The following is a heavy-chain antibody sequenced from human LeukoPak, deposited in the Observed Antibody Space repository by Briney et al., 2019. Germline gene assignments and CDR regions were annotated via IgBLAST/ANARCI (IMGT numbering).Heavy chain of an antibody. CDR3: AKNGVNYWYFDL. CDR2: ISGSGGGT. D-gene: IGHD2-8*01. J-gene: IGHJ2*01. V-gene: IGHV3-23*01. CDR1: GFRFSDYY. Sequence: GGSLRLSCAASGFRFSDYYMSWIRQAPGKGLEWVSGISGSGGGTYNADSVKGRFTISRDNSKNTLYLQMNSLRAEDTAVYYCAKNGVNYWYFDLWGRGTLVTVSS.